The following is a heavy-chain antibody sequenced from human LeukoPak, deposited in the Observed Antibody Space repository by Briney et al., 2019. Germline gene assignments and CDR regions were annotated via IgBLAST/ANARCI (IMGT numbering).Heavy chain of an antibody. D-gene: IGHD5-18*01. CDR1: GFTFKNAW. Sequence: GGSLRLSCEASGFTFKNAWMIWVRQAPGKGPEWVGRIKSTRDGGATEYAAPVKGRFTISRDDSKNTVYLQMNSLRAEDTAVYYCAKEGDSYGYGHGQNDYWGQGTLVTASS. CDR2: IKSTRDGGAT. V-gene: IGHV3-15*01. J-gene: IGHJ4*02. CDR3: AKEGDSYGYGHGQNDY.